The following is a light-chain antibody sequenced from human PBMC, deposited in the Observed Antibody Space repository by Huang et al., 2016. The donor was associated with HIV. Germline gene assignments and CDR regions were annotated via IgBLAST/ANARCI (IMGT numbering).Light chain of an antibody. Sequence: EVVLTQSPGTLSLSPGERATLSCRASQIIGNPYLAWYQQKPGQAPRLLIYAASTRATDIPDRVSGRGSGTDFALTISRLEPEDFAIYYCQQLRTFGQGTKLEIK. CDR2: AAS. CDR1: QIIGNPY. CDR3: QQLRT. J-gene: IGKJ2*01. V-gene: IGKV3-20*01.